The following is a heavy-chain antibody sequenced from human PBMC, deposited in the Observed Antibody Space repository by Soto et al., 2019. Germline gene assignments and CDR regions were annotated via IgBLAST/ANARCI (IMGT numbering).Heavy chain of an antibody. CDR2: IYPGDSDT. D-gene: IGHD3-10*01. J-gene: IGHJ4*02. CDR3: ASATMVRGRGYYFDY. V-gene: IGHV5-51*01. CDR1: GYSFTSYW. Sequence: PGESLKISCKGSGYSFTSYWIGWVRQMPGKGLEWMGIIYPGDSDTRYSPSFQGQVTISADKSISTAYLQWSSLKASDTAMYYCASATMVRGRGYYFDYWGQGTLVTVSS.